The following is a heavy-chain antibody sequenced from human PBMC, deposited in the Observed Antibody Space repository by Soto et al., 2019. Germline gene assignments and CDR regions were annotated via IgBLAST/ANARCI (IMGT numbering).Heavy chain of an antibody. CDR1: GYTFTGYY. CDR3: ASQLVAATPDV. J-gene: IGHJ6*04. Sequence: ASVKVSCKASGYTFTGYYMHWVRQAPGQGLEWMGWINPNSGGTNYARKFQGRVTITADKSTSTAYMELSSLRSEDTAVYYCASQLVAATPDVWGKGTTVTVSS. D-gene: IGHD2-15*01. V-gene: IGHV1-2*02. CDR2: INPNSGGT.